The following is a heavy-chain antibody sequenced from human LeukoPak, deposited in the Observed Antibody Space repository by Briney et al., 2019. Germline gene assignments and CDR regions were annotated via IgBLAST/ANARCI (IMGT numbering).Heavy chain of an antibody. Sequence: SVKVSCKASGGTFSSYGISWVRQAPGQGLEWMGGIIPIFGTANYAQKFQGRVTITADESTSTAYMELRSLRSDDTAVYYCARPPSGGWELLPFNYGGQGPRVPFSS. CDR1: GGTFSSYG. CDR2: IIPIFGTA. V-gene: IGHV1-69*13. J-gene: IGHJ4*02. CDR3: ARPPSGGWELLPFNY. D-gene: IGHD1-26*01.